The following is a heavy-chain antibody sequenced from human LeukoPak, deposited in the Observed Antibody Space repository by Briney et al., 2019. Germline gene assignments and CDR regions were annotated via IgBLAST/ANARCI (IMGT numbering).Heavy chain of an antibody. CDR1: GYTFTGYY. CDR2: INPNIGGT. Sequence: ASVKVSCKASGYTFTGYYMHWVRQAPGQGLEWMGWINPNIGGTNYAQKFQGRVTMTRDTSISTAYMELSRLRSDDTAVYYCARGWSIAVAGRNIAPLDNDYWGQGTLVTVSS. J-gene: IGHJ4*02. D-gene: IGHD6-19*01. V-gene: IGHV1-2*02. CDR3: ARGWSIAVAGRNIAPLDNDY.